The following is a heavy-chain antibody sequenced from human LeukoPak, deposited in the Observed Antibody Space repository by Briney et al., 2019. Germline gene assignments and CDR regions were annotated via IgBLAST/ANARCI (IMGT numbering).Heavy chain of an antibody. CDR3: AKDFVTMVRGVSHYFDY. D-gene: IGHD3-10*01. V-gene: IGHV3-33*06. CDR2: IWHDGSNK. CDR1: GFTFSSYG. J-gene: IGHJ4*02. Sequence: GRSLRLSCAASGFTFSSYGMHWVRQAPGKGLEWVAVIWHDGSNKYYADSVEGRFTISRDNSKNTLYLQMNSLRAEDTAVYYCAKDFVTMVRGVSHYFDYWGQGTLVTVSS.